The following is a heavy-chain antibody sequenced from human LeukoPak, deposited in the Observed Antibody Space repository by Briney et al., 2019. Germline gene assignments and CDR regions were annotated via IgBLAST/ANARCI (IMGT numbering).Heavy chain of an antibody. Sequence: PGGSLRLSCAASGFTFSSYEMNWVRQAPGKGLEWVSYISSSSTIYYADSVRGRFTISRGNAKNSLYLQMNSLRAEDTAVYYCARGYGSGSYYLYWGQGTLVTVSS. J-gene: IGHJ4*02. CDR1: GFTFSSYE. CDR3: ARGYGSGSYYLY. CDR2: ISSSSTI. D-gene: IGHD3-10*01. V-gene: IGHV3-48*03.